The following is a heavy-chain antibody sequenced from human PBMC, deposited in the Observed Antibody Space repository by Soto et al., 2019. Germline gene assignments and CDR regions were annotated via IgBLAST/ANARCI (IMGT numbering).Heavy chain of an antibody. J-gene: IGHJ3*01. CDR3: AKDYGIRYYYERSGYYLYAFDL. V-gene: IGHV3-23*01. CDR2: LSGSGADT. CDR1: GFSFSSYA. Sequence: EVQLLESGGGLAQPGGSLRLSCVASGFSFSSYAVSWVRQAPGKGLEWVSSLSGSGADTYYADSVKGRFTISRDNSQSTLYMQMNSLRVEDTAIYHCAKDYGIRYYYERSGYYLYAFDLWGQGTMVTVSS. D-gene: IGHD3-22*01.